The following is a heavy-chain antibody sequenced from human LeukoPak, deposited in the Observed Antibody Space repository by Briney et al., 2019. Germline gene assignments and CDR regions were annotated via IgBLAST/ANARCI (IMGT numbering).Heavy chain of an antibody. V-gene: IGHV3-7*03. CDR3: ARASYSYGYSFDY. CDR1: GFTFSSYW. CDR2: IKQDGSEK. D-gene: IGHD5-18*01. Sequence: GGSLRLSCAASGFTFSSYWMSWVRQAPGKGVGWVANIKQDGSEKYYVDSVKGRFTISRDNAKNSLYLQMNSLRAEDTAVYYCARASYSYGYSFDYWGQGTLVTVSS. J-gene: IGHJ4*02.